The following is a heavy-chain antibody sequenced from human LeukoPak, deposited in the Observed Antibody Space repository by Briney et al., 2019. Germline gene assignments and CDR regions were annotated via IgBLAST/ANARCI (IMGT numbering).Heavy chain of an antibody. J-gene: IGHJ4*02. CDR2: ISSSGSTI. V-gene: IGHV3-48*04. CDR3: ARDREIDY. Sequence: GGSLRLSCAASGFTFSSYWMNWVRQTPGKGLEWVSYISSSGSTIYYADSVKGRFTISRDNANNSLSLQMNSLRAEDTAVYYCARDREIDYWGQGTLVTVSS. CDR1: GFTFSSYW. D-gene: IGHD3-10*01.